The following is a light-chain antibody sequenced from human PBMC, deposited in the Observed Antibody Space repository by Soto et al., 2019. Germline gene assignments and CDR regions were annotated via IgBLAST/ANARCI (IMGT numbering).Light chain of an antibody. Sequence: QSVLTQPPSVSGAPGQRVTISCTGSGSNLGAGYDVHWYRQLPGTAPKLLIYTNNNRPSGVPVRFSGSKSGTSASLAITGLQAEAEADYYYQSYDSSLGGYVVFGGGTKVTVL. V-gene: IGLV1-40*01. J-gene: IGLJ2*01. CDR3: QSYDSSLGGYVV. CDR2: TNN. CDR1: GSNLGAGYD.